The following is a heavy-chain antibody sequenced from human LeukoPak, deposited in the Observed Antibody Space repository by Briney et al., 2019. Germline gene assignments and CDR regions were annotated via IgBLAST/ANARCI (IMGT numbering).Heavy chain of an antibody. Sequence: PSETLSLTCTVSGGSISNSRYYWGWIRQPPGRGLEWIGSVYYSGSTNYNPSLKSRVTISVDTSKNQFSLKLSSVTAADTAVYYCASERHYYGSGNFGYWGQGTLVTVSS. CDR2: VYYSGST. CDR3: ASERHYYGSGNFGY. V-gene: IGHV4-39*07. D-gene: IGHD3-10*01. CDR1: GGSISNSRYY. J-gene: IGHJ4*02.